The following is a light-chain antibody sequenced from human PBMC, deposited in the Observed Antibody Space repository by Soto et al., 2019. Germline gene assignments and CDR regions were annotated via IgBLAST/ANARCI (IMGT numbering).Light chain of an antibody. Sequence: MVMTQSPATLSLSPEERATRSCRSSQSVSSYLAWYQQKPVQAPSLLIYGASSRATGIPARFSGSGSGTEFTLTISSLQSEDFAVSYCQQYNNWPPVTFGQGTKVDIK. CDR1: QSVSSY. V-gene: IGKV3D-15*01. CDR2: GAS. CDR3: QQYNNWPPVT. J-gene: IGKJ1*01.